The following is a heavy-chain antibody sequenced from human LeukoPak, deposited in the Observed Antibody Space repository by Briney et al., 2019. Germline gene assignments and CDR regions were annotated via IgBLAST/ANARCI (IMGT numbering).Heavy chain of an antibody. V-gene: IGHV3-7*01. CDR3: AREARDDSYGQHLYYYYYGMDV. J-gene: IGHJ6*02. CDR2: IKQDGSEK. Sequence: LTGGSLRLSCAASGFTFSSYWMSWVRQAPGKGLEWVANIKQDGSEKYYVDPVKGRFTISRDSAKNSLYLQMNSLRAEDTAVYYCAREARDDSYGQHLYYYYYGMDVWGQGTTVTVSS. CDR1: GFTFSSYW. D-gene: IGHD5-18*01.